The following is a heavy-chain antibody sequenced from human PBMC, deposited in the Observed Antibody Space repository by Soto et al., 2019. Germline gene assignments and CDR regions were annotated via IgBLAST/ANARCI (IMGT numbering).Heavy chain of an antibody. Sequence: QVQLVQSGAEVKKPGSSVKVSCKASGGTFSSYAISWVRQAPGQGLEWMGGTIPISGTANYEQKFRGKVTITADESTSTAYMELSSLRSEDTAVYYCARSQGSSTSLEIYYYYYYGMDVWGQGTTVTVSS. CDR2: TIPISGTA. V-gene: IGHV1-69*01. D-gene: IGHD2-2*01. J-gene: IGHJ6*02. CDR1: GGTFSSYA. CDR3: ARSQGSSTSLEIYYYYYYGMDV.